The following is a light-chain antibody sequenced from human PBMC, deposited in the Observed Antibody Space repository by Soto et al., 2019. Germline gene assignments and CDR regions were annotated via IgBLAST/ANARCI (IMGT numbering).Light chain of an antibody. Sequence: DIQMTQSPSTLSASVGDRVTITCRASQSIGTWLAWFQQKPGKAPKLLIYAASSLQSGVPSRFSGSGSGTDLKLTIIILQNEDFATYYVQKSYSTVWSFVQGTKV. CDR1: QSIGTW. J-gene: IGKJ1*01. CDR3: QKSYSTVWS. CDR2: AAS. V-gene: IGKV1-39*01.